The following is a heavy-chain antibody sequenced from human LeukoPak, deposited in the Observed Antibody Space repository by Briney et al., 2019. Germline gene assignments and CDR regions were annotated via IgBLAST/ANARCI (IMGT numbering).Heavy chain of an antibody. CDR1: GYTFIGYY. D-gene: IGHD3-22*01. CDR3: ARSGATYDSSGYYSELDY. J-gene: IGHJ4*02. Sequence: ASVKVSCKASGYTFIGYYMHWVRQAPGQGLEWMGWINPNSGGTNYAQKFQGRVTMTRDTSISTAYMELSRLRSDDTAVYYCARSGATYDSSGYYSELDYWGQGTLVTVSS. V-gene: IGHV1-2*02. CDR2: INPNSGGT.